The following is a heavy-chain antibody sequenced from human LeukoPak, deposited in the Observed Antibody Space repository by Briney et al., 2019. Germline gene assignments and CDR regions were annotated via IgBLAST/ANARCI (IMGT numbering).Heavy chain of an antibody. CDR3: ARGRYFDFFDT. V-gene: IGHV6-1*01. D-gene: IGHD3-9*01. J-gene: IGHJ5*02. CDR1: GDTVASDNAA. CDR2: TYYRSKWYN. Sequence: SQTSSLAWAISGDTVASDNAAWGWIRQSPSRGLEWLGRTYYRSKWYNDYAVSVKSRITINPDTSRNQFSLQLDSMAPEDTAVYYCARGRYFDFFDTWGQGTLVTVSS.